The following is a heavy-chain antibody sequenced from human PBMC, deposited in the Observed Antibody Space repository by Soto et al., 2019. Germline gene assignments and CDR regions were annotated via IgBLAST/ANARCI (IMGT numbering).Heavy chain of an antibody. V-gene: IGHV4-31*11. J-gene: IGHJ5*02. CDR2: IHYSGRT. CDR1: GGSITSGAYY. CDR3: ARYYFDSSGYSNWFDP. D-gene: IGHD3-22*01. Sequence: ASETLSLTCAVSGGSITSGAYYWTWIRQHPGKGLEWIAYIHYSGRTYYNPSLKSRATISVDTSNNQFSLKLSSVTAADTAVYYCARYYFDSSGYSNWFDPWGQGTLVTASS.